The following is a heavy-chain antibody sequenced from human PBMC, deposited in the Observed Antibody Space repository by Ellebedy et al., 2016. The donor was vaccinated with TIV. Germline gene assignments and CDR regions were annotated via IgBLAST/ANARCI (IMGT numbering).Heavy chain of an antibody. V-gene: IGHV3-48*01. CDR1: GFTISSYS. J-gene: IGHJ3*02. CDR2: ISSSSSTI. CDR3: ARDRSDAFDI. Sequence: PGGSLRLSCAAPGFTISSYSMNWVRQAPGKGLEWVSYISSSSSTIYYADSVKGRFTVSRDNAKNSLHLQMNSLRAEDTAVYFCARDRSDAFDIWGQGTLVTVSS.